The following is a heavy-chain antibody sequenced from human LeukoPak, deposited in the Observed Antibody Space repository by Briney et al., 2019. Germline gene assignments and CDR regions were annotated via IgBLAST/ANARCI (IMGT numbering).Heavy chain of an antibody. J-gene: IGHJ4*02. CDR3: ARDHTYSVLPYYFDY. CDR2: ISSSSSTI. V-gene: IGHV3-48*02. D-gene: IGHD2/OR15-2a*01. CDR1: GFTFSSYA. Sequence: GGSLRLSCAASGFTFSSYAMSWVRQAPGKGLEWVSYISSSSSTIYYADSVKGRFTISRDNAKNSLYLQMNSLRDEDTAVYYCARDHTYSVLPYYFDYWGQGTLATVSS.